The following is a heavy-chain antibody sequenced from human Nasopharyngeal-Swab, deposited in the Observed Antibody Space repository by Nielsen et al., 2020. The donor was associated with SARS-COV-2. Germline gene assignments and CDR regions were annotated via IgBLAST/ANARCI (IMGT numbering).Heavy chain of an antibody. V-gene: IGHV3-33*01. J-gene: IGHJ4*02. CDR2: IWYDGSNK. Sequence: GESLKISCAASGFTFSSYGMHWVRQAPGKGLEWVAVIWYDGSNKYYADSVKGRFTISRDNSKSTLYLQMNSLRAEDTAVYYCARGTYGDYDVYYFDYWGQGTLVTVSS. D-gene: IGHD4-17*01. CDR3: ARGTYGDYDVYYFDY. CDR1: GFTFSSYG.